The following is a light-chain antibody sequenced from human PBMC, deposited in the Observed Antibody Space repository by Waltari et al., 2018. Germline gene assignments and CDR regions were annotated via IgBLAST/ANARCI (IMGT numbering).Light chain of an antibody. V-gene: IGKV3-15*01. CDR1: QSIDSA. CDR3: QHYNKLPPIT. CDR2: GAS. J-gene: IGKJ5*01. Sequence: EIVMTQSPATLSVSPGERATLSCRASQSIDSALAWYHHKPGQAPRLLIFGASARSTGIPARFSGSGSGTEFTLTISSLQSEDFAVYYCQHYNKLPPITFGQGTRLEIK.